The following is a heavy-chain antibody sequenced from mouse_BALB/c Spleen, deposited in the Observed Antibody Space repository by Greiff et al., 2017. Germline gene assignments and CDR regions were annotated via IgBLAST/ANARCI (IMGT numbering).Heavy chain of an antibody. CDR1: GFTFSSYA. V-gene: IGHV5-9-4*01. D-gene: IGHD1-2*01. CDR3: ARDTTASWFAY. CDR2: ISSGGSYT. Sequence: EVNVVESGGGLVKPGGSLKLSCAASGFTFSSYAMSWVRQSPEKRLEWVAEISSGGSYTYYPDTVTGRFTISRDNAKNTLYLEMSSLRSEDTAMYYCARDTTASWFAYWGQGTLVTVSA. J-gene: IGHJ3*01.